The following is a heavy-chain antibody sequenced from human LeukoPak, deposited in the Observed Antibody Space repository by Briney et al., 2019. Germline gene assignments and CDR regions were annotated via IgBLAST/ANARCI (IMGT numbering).Heavy chain of an antibody. D-gene: IGHD2-8*02. CDR2: IRNKANSYTT. CDR3: TRGTGD. CDR1: GFTFSDHY. V-gene: IGHV3-72*01. Sequence: GGPLRLSCAASGFTFSDHYMDWVRQAPGKGLEWVGRIRNKANSYTTEYAASVKGRFTISRDDSKNSLFLQMNSLKTEDTAVYYCTRGTGDWGQGTLVTVSS. J-gene: IGHJ4*02.